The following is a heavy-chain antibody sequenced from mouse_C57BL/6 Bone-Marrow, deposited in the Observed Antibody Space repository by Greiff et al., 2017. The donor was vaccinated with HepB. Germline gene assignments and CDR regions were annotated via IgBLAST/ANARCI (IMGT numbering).Heavy chain of an antibody. V-gene: IGHV1-54*01. CDR3: ARSPDSSGPAWFAY. J-gene: IGHJ3*01. CDR1: GYAFTNYL. CDR2: INPGSGGT. Sequence: LQESGAELVRPGTSVKVSCKASGYAFTNYLIEWVKQRPGQGLEWIGVINPGSGGTNYNEKFKGKATLTADKSSSTAYMQLSSLTSEDSAVYFCARSPDSSGPAWFAYWGQGTLVTVSA. D-gene: IGHD3-2*02.